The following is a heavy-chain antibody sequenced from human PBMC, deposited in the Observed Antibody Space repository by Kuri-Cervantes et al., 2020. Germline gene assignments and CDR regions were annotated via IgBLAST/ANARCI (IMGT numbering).Heavy chain of an antibody. Sequence: GGSLRLSCAVSAFTFSRFNMNWGRQAPGKGLEWASSISYSSGYMYYADSVKGRFSISRDNAKNSLYLQMNSLRDEDTAVYYCARGVWFGEHTGFSDYWGQGTLVTVSS. D-gene: IGHD3-10*01. J-gene: IGHJ4*02. CDR2: ISYSSGYM. V-gene: IGHV3-21*01. CDR3: ARGVWFGEHTGFSDY. CDR1: AFTFSRFN.